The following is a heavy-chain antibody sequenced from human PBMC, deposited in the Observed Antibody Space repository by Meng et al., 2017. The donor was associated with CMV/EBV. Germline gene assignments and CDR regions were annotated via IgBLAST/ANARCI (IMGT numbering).Heavy chain of an antibody. J-gene: IGHJ4*02. D-gene: IGHD3-10*01. CDR2: MNPNSGNT. CDR3: ARGRSESGGVIIDY. Sequence: ASVKVSCKASGYTFTSYDINWVRQATGQGLEWMGWMNPNSGNTGYAQKFQGRVTMTRNTSISTAYMELSSLRSEDTAVYYCARGRSESGGVIIDYWGQGTLVTVSS. V-gene: IGHV1-8*01. CDR1: GYTFTSYD.